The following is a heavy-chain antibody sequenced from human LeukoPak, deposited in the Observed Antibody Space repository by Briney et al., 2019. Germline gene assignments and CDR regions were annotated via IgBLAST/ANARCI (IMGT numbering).Heavy chain of an antibody. CDR1: GFTFGDYA. Sequence: GGSLRLSCTASGFTFGDYAMSWFRQAPGKGLEWVGFIRSKAYGGTTEYAASVKGRFTISRDDSKSIAYLQMNSLKTEDTAVYYCTRDGQRWLQLPSGYWGQGTLVTVSS. D-gene: IGHD5-24*01. V-gene: IGHV3-49*03. CDR3: TRDGQRWLQLPSGY. CDR2: IRSKAYGGTT. J-gene: IGHJ4*02.